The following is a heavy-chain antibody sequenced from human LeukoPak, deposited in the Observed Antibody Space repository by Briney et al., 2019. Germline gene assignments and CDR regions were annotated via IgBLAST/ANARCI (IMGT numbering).Heavy chain of an antibody. CDR2: IYSGGST. Sequence: GSLRLSCAASGFTVSSNYMSWVRQAPGKGLEWVSVIYSGGSTYYADSVKGRFTISRDNSKNTLYLQMNSLRAEDTAVYYCAGLPAYYYDTSGFYFDYWGQGTLVTVSS. D-gene: IGHD3-22*01. CDR3: AGLPAYYYDTSGFYFDY. J-gene: IGHJ4*02. V-gene: IGHV3-66*04. CDR1: GFTVSSNY.